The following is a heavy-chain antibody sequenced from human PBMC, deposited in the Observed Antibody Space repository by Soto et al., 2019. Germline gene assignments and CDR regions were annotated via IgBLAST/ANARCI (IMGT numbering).Heavy chain of an antibody. CDR1: GFTFSSYS. V-gene: IGHV3-21*01. D-gene: IGHD2-15*01. CDR2: ISSSSSYI. J-gene: IGHJ5*02. CDR3: AREGVVVVVAATQGWFDP. Sequence: EVQLVESGGGLVKPGGSLRLSCAASGFTFSSYSMNWVRQAPGKGLEWVSSISSSSSYIYYADSVKGRFTISRDNAKNSLYLQMNSLRAEDTAVYYCAREGVVVVVAATQGWFDPWGQGILVTVSS.